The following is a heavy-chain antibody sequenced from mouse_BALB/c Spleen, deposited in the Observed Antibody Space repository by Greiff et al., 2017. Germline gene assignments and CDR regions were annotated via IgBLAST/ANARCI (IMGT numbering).Heavy chain of an antibody. D-gene: IGHD3-2*01. CDR2: ISSGSSTI. CDR1: GFTFSSFG. V-gene: IGHV5-17*02. Sequence: EVKLVESGGGLVQPGGSRKLSCAASGFTFSSFGMHCVRQAPEKGLEWVAYISSGSSTIYYADTVKGRFTISRDNPKNTLFLQITSLRSEDTAMYYCARWDSSGYVGWFAYWGQGTLVTVSA. J-gene: IGHJ3*01. CDR3: ARWDSSGYVGWFAY.